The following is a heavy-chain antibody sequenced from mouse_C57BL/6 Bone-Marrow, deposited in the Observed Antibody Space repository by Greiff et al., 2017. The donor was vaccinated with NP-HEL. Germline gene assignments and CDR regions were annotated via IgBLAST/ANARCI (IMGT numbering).Heavy chain of an antibody. J-gene: IGHJ4*01. Sequence: DVMLVESGGGLVKPGGSLKLSCAASGFTFSSYAMSWVRQTPEKRLEWVATISDGGSYTYYPDNVKGRFTISRDNAKNNLYLQMSHLKSEDTAMYYCARDDYSNYVGNAMDYWGQGTSVTVSS. CDR2: ISDGGSYT. CDR3: ARDDYSNYVGNAMDY. V-gene: IGHV5-4*01. D-gene: IGHD2-5*01. CDR1: GFTFSSYA.